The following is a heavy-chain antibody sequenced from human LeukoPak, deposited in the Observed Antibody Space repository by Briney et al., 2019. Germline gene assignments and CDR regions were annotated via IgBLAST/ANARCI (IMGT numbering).Heavy chain of an antibody. D-gene: IGHD3-10*01. CDR1: GGSISSYY. J-gene: IGHJ5*02. Sequence: SETLSLTCTVSGGSISSYYWSWIRQPPGKGLEWIGYIYYSGSTNYNPSLKSRVTISVDTSKNQSSLKLSSVTAADTAVYYCARDGSGSLMYNWFDPWGQGTLVTVSS. CDR2: IYYSGST. CDR3: ARDGSGSLMYNWFDP. V-gene: IGHV4-59*01.